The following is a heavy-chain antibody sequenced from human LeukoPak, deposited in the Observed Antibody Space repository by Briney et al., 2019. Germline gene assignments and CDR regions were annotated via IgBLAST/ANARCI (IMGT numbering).Heavy chain of an antibody. V-gene: IGHV3-73*01. CDR3: TQRGSSFDY. Sequence: GGSLKLSCAASGFTFSGSAMHWVRQASGKGLEWVGRIRSKANSYATAYAASVKGRFTISRDDSKNTAYLQMNSLKTEDTAVYYCTQRGSSFDYWGQGTLVTVSS. CDR2: IRSKANSYAT. J-gene: IGHJ4*02. D-gene: IGHD3-16*01. CDR1: GFTFSGSA.